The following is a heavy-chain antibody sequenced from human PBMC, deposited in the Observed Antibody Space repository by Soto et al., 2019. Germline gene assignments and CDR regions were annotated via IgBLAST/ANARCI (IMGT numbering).Heavy chain of an antibody. J-gene: IGHJ6*02. CDR2: ISAYNGNT. CDR1: GYTFTSYG. CDR3: ARSPRFAVAGYYGMDV. V-gene: IGHV1-18*04. D-gene: IGHD6-19*01. Sequence: QVQLVQSGAEVKKPGASVKVSCKDSGYTFTSYGISWLRQAPGQGLEWMGWISAYNGNTNYAQKLQGRVTMTTDTATSRAYMELRSLRSDDTAVYSCARSPRFAVAGYYGMDVWSQGTRVTVSS.